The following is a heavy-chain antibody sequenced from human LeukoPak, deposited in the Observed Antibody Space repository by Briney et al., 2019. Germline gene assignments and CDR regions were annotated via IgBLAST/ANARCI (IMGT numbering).Heavy chain of an antibody. J-gene: IGHJ4*02. D-gene: IGHD1-26*01. CDR1: GGSISSGGYY. CDR3: ARVGGELIFDY. V-gene: IGHV4-30-2*01. CDR2: IYHSGST. Sequence: SETLSLTCTVSGGSISSGGYYWSWIRQPPGKGLEWIGYIYHSGSTYYNPSLKSRVTISVDRSKNQFSLKLSSVTAADTAVYYCARVGGELIFDYWGQGTLVTVSS.